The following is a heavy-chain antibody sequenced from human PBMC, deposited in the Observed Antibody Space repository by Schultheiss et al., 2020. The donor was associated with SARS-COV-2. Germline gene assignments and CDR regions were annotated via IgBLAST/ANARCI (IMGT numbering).Heavy chain of an antibody. Sequence: GGSLRLSCAASGFTFSSYAMSWVRQAPGEGLEWVSSISSSSSYIYYADSVKGRFTISRDNAKNSLYLQMNSLRAEDTAVYYCARAPEPCSSTSCYTPDFDYWGQGTLVTVSS. J-gene: IGHJ4*02. CDR2: ISSSSSYI. CDR1: GFTFSSYA. CDR3: ARAPEPCSSTSCYTPDFDY. V-gene: IGHV3-21*04. D-gene: IGHD2-2*02.